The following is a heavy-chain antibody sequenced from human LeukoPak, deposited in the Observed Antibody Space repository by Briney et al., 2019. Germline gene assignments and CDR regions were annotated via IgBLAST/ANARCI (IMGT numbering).Heavy chain of an antibody. D-gene: IGHD3-16*01. CDR2: IIPIFGTA. J-gene: IGHJ4*02. V-gene: IGHV1-69*05. CDR1: GGTFSSYA. Sequence: SVKVSCKASGGTFSSYAISWVRQAPGQGLEWMGGIIPIFGTANYAQKFQGRVTITTDESTSTAYMELSSLRSEDTAVYYCAREGGGSYLTRDFDYWGQGTLVTVSS. CDR3: AREGGGSYLTRDFDY.